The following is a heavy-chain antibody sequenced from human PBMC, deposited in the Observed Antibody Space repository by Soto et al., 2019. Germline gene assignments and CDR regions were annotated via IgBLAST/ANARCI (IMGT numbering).Heavy chain of an antibody. CDR2: ISYDGSNK. J-gene: IGHJ6*02. V-gene: IGHV3-30-3*01. D-gene: IGHD3-9*01. Sequence: GSLRPNGAASGFTFSSYAMHGVRQAPGKGLEWVAVISYDGSNKYYADSVKGRFTISRDNSKNTLYLQMNGLRAEDTAVYYCARVKGVYFDWPDFEGGMDVWGQGTTVTVYS. CDR3: ARVKGVYFDWPDFEGGMDV. CDR1: GFTFSSYA.